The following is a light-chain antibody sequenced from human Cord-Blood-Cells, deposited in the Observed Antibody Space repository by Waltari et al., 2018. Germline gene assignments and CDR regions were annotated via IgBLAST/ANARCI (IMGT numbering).Light chain of an antibody. Sequence: QSALTQPASVSGSPGQSITISCTGTSSDVGSYNLVSWYQQHPGKAPKLMIDEGSKRPSGVSNRFSGSKSCNTASLTISGLQAEDEADYYCCSYAGSWVFGGGTKLTVL. V-gene: IGLV2-23*01. CDR1: SSDVGSYNL. CDR3: CSYAGSWV. J-gene: IGLJ3*02. CDR2: EGS.